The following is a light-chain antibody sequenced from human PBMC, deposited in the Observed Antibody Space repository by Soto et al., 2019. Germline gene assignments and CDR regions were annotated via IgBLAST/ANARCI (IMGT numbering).Light chain of an antibody. J-gene: IGKJ1*01. CDR1: QSISTY. Sequence: DIQVTQSPSTLSASVGDRVTITCRASQSISTYLAWYRHKPGEAPKLLIYKASTLERGVPSRFSGSGSGTDLTITISSLQPDDFETYYCQQYNSYSPTFGQGTKVDIK. V-gene: IGKV1-5*03. CDR3: QQYNSYSPT. CDR2: KAS.